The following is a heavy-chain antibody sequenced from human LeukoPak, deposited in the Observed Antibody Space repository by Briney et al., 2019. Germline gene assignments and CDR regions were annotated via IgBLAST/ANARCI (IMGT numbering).Heavy chain of an antibody. CDR3: ARAQRPYYSLLTGEGYSFYGLDV. CDR2: LAYDGNNK. J-gene: IGHJ6*02. D-gene: IGHD3-9*01. CDR1: GFTFSHSA. Sequence: GGSLRLSCAASGFTFSHSAMHWVRQAPSKGLEWVAVLAYDGNNKYYADSVKGRFTISRDNSNNTLYLQMNSLRAEDTGLYYCARAQRPYYSLLTGEGYSFYGLDVWGQGTTITVSS. V-gene: IGHV3-30-3*01.